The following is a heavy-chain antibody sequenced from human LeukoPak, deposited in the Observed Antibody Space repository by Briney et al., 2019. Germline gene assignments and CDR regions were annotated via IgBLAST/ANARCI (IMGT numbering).Heavy chain of an antibody. D-gene: IGHD6-19*01. J-gene: IGHJ4*02. CDR1: GGTFSSYA. V-gene: IGHV1-69*13. CDR3: ARGGWSDWTQFDY. Sequence: GASVNVSCKASGGTFSSYAISWVRQAPGQGLEWMGGIIPIFGTANYAQKFQGRVTTTADESTSTAYMELSSLRSEDTAVYYCARGGWSDWTQFDYWGQGTLVTVSS. CDR2: IIPIFGTA.